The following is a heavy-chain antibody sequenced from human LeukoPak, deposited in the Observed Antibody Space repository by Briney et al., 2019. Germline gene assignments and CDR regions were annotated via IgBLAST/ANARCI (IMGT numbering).Heavy chain of an antibody. CDR2: IWYDGSNK. J-gene: IGHJ4*02. D-gene: IGHD6-6*01. V-gene: IGHV3-33*01. Sequence: GGSLTLYCAACGFTFSSYGMHWVRQAPGKGLEWVAVIWYDGSNKYYADSVKGRFTISRDNSKNTLYLQMNSLRAEDTAVYYCARDLSSEQLAEFGFDYWGQGTLVTVSS. CDR1: GFTFSSYG. CDR3: ARDLSSEQLAEFGFDY.